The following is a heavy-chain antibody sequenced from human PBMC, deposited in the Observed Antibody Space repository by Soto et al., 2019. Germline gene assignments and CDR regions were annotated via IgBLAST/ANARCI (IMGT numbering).Heavy chain of an antibody. CDR1: GFTFSSYG. CDR2: ISYDGSNK. Sequence: GSLRLSCAASGFTFSSYGMHWVRQAPGKGLEWVAVISYDGSNKFYTDSVKGRFTISRDNSKNTLYLQMNSLRAEDTAVYYCAKDLWALMVYAIPPFDYWGQGTLVTVSS. D-gene: IGHD2-8*01. V-gene: IGHV3-30*18. J-gene: IGHJ4*02. CDR3: AKDLWALMVYAIPPFDY.